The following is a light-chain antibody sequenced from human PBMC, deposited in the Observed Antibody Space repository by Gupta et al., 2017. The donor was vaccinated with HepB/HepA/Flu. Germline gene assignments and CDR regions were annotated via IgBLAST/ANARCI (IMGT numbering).Light chain of an antibody. CDR2: DVN. Sequence: QSALTQPRSVSGSPGQSVTISCTGTSSTVGGYNYVSWYQQHPGKAPKLMIYDVNKRPSGVPDRFSGSRSGNTASLTISGLQAEDEAGYFCCSYAGSYTWVFGGGTTLTVL. CDR1: SSTVGGYNY. J-gene: IGLJ3*02. V-gene: IGLV2-11*01. CDR3: CSYAGSYTWV.